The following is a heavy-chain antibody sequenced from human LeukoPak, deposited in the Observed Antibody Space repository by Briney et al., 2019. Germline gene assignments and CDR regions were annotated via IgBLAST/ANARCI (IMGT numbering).Heavy chain of an antibody. J-gene: IGHJ4*02. Sequence: PSETLSLTCTVSGGSMSDYYWSWIRQTPGKGLEWIGYIYYSGTTSYNPSLKSRVTKSVDTSKNQFSLELSSLTAADTAVYYCARRGEYFDYWGQGTLVTVSS. CDR1: GGSMSDYY. V-gene: IGHV4-59*08. CDR2: IYYSGTT. CDR3: ARRGEYFDY. D-gene: IGHD3-16*01.